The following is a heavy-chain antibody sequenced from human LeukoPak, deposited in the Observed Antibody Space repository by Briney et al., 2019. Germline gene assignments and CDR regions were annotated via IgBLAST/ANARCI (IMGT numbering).Heavy chain of an antibody. CDR2: ISGSGGST. D-gene: IGHD3-16*02. V-gene: IGHV3-23*01. CDR1: GFTFSSYA. J-gene: IGHJ4*02. Sequence: PGGSLRLSCAASGFTFSSYAMSWVRQAPGKGLEWVSAISGSGGSTYYADSVKGRFTISRDNSKNTLYLQMNSLRAEDTAVYYCAKDLRALMITFGGVIPNPHFDYWGQGTLVTVSS. CDR3: AKDLRALMITFGGVIPNPHFDY.